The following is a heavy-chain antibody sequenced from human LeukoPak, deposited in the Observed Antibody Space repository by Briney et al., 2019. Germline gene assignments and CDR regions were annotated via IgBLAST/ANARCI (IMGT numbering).Heavy chain of an antibody. D-gene: IGHD4-23*01. CDR1: GFTFSSYS. V-gene: IGHV3-21*01. Sequence: GGSLRLSCAASGFTFSSYSMNWVRQAPGKGLEWVSSVSSANNYIYYTDSVKGRFTISRDNAKNSLYLQMNSLRAEDTAVYYCYGANAEHWGQGTLVTVSS. CDR2: VSSANNYI. CDR3: YGANAEH. J-gene: IGHJ1*01.